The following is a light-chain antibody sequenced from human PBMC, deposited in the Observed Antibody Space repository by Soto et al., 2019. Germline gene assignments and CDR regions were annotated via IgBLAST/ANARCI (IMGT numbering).Light chain of an antibody. Sequence: SYELTQPPSVSVSPGQTASITCSGDKLGDKYACWYQQKPGQSPVLVIYQDSKRPSRIPERFSGSNSGNTATLTISGTQAMDEADYYCQAWDSNTVVFGGGTKLTVL. J-gene: IGLJ2*01. V-gene: IGLV3-1*01. CDR1: KLGDKY. CDR2: QDS. CDR3: QAWDSNTVV.